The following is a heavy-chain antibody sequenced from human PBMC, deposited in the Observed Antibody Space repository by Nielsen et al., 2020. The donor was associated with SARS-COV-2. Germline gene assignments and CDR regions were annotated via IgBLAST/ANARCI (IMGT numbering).Heavy chain of an antibody. Sequence: GGSLRLSCAASGFTFSSHWMSWVRQAPGKGLEWLANIKHDGSEQYYVDSVKGRFTMSRDNAKNLLYLQMNSLRDDDTAVYYCARDHSFPCGGDCYSIGFDYWGQGTLVTVSS. CDR3: ARDHSFPCGGDCYSIGFDY. V-gene: IGHV3-7*01. CDR2: IKHDGSEQ. J-gene: IGHJ4*02. CDR1: GFTFSSHW. D-gene: IGHD2-21*02.